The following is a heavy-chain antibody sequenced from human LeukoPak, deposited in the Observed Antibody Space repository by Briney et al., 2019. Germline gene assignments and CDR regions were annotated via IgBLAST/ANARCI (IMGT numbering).Heavy chain of an antibody. Sequence: GESLKISCKGSGYSFTSYWIGWVRQMPGEGLEWMGIIYPGDSDTRCSPSFQGQVNISVDKSITTAYLQWSSLKASDTAMFYCARRKGAYSYGGDAFDIWGQGTMVTVSS. CDR1: GYSFTSYW. D-gene: IGHD5-18*01. J-gene: IGHJ3*02. V-gene: IGHV5-51*01. CDR2: IYPGDSDT. CDR3: ARRKGAYSYGGDAFDI.